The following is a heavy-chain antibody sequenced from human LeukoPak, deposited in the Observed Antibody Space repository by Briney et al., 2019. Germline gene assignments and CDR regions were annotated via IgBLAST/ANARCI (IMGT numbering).Heavy chain of an antibody. V-gene: IGHV1-69*05. CDR3: ARDGGGYSYGGH. CDR1: GYTFTSYG. J-gene: IGHJ4*02. CDR2: IIPMFDTT. D-gene: IGHD5-18*01. Sequence: GASVKVSCKASGYTFTSYGISWVRQAPGQGLEWMGRIIPMFDTTNYAQRFQGRVTITTDESTTTAYMELSSLRSEDTAVYYCARDGGGYSYGGHWGQGTLVTVSS.